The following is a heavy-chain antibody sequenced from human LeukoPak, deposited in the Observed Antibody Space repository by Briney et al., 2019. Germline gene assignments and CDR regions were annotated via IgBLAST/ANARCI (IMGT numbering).Heavy chain of an antibody. CDR2: VSSRGSTI. CDR3: ARGFYYMDV. J-gene: IGHJ6*03. CDR1: GFTFSSYE. Sequence: PGGSLRLSCAASGFTFSSYEMNWVRQAPGKGLEWVLYVSSRGSTIYYADSVKGRFTISRDNAKDSLYLQMNSLRVEDTAVYYCARGFYYMDVWGKGTTVTVFS. V-gene: IGHV3-48*03.